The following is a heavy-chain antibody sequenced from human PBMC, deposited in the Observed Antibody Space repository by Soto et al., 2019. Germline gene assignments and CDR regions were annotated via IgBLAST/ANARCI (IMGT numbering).Heavy chain of an antibody. CDR3: ARDSTAGYSSSWYFDC. V-gene: IGHV1-69*13. Sequence: GASVKVSCKASGGTFSSYAISWVRQAPGQGLEWMGGIIPIFGTANYAQKFQGRVTITADESTSTAYMELSSLRSEDTAVYYCARDSTAGYSSSWYFDCWGQGTLVTVSS. CDR2: IIPIFGTA. D-gene: IGHD6-13*01. CDR1: GGTFSSYA. J-gene: IGHJ4*02.